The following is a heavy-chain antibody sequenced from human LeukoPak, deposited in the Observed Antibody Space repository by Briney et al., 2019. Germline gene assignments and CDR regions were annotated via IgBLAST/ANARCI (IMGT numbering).Heavy chain of an antibody. V-gene: IGHV1-2*02. D-gene: IGHD6-19*01. CDR2: INPNSGGT. Sequence: EASVKVSCKASGYTFIGYYMHWVRQAPGQGLEWMGWINPNSGGTNYAQKFQGRLTMTRDTSISTAYMELSRLRSDDTAVYYCARAAEQWLTNWFDPWGQGTLVTVSS. CDR1: GYTFIGYY. J-gene: IGHJ5*02. CDR3: ARAAEQWLTNWFDP.